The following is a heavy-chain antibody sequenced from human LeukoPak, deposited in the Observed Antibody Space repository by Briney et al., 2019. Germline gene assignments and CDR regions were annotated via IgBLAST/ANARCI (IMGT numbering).Heavy chain of an antibody. D-gene: IGHD6-13*01. CDR3: ATTAAAGTRLAWFDP. V-gene: IGHV4-34*01. CDR2: INHSGST. CDR1: GGSFSGYY. Sequence: SETLSLTCAVYGGSFSGYYWSWIRQPPGKGLEWIGEINHSGSTNYNPSLKSRVTMSVDTSKNQFSLKLSSVTAADTAVYYCATTAAAGTRLAWFDPWGQGTLVTVSS. J-gene: IGHJ5*02.